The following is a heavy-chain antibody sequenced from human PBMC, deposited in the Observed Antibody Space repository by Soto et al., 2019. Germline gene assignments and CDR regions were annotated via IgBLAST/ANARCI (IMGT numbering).Heavy chain of an antibody. CDR2: IYYSGIT. Sequence: PSETLSLTCTVSGCSMISYYWSWIRQPPGKGLEWIGNIYYSGITRYNPSLKSRVTISIDTSKNQFSLKLSSVTAADTAVYYCARRGSGSYSDYWGQGTLVTVSS. CDR3: ARRGSGSYSDY. D-gene: IGHD3-10*01. V-gene: IGHV4-59*08. J-gene: IGHJ4*02. CDR1: GCSMISYY.